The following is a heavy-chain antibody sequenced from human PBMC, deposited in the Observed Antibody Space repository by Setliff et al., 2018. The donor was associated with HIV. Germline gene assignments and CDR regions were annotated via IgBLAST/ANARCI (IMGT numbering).Heavy chain of an antibody. D-gene: IGHD3-10*01. CDR3: ALLWPFDY. CDR1: GFSLRSYW. CDR2: IDFDGSIT. V-gene: IGHV3-74*01. J-gene: IGHJ4*02. Sequence: GGSLRLSCAASGFSLRSYWMHWVRQAPGKGLEWVSRIDFDGSITSYADAVKGRFAISRDNAKNSLYLQMNSLRAEDTALYYCALLWPFDYWGQGALVTVSS.